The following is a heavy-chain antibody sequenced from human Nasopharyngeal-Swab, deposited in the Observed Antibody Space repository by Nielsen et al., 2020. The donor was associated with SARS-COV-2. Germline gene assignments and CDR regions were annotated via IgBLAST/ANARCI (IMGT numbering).Heavy chain of an antibody. Sequence: GGSLRLSCAASGFTFSSYTMNWVRQAPGKGLEWVSSISPTSDYIYYAESGKGRFTISRDNAKNSLFLQMNSLRAEETAIYYCVRGSYGHYDSWGQGALITVSS. CDR3: VRGSYGHYDS. D-gene: IGHD4-17*01. CDR2: ISPTSDYI. V-gene: IGHV3-21*06. CDR1: GFTFSSYT. J-gene: IGHJ5*01.